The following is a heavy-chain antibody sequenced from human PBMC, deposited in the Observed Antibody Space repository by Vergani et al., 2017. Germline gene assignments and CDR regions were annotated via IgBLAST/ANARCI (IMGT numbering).Heavy chain of an antibody. CDR3: ARERARYCSGGSCYSLAPRGYNWFDP. J-gene: IGHJ5*02. CDR2: INHSGST. D-gene: IGHD2-15*01. Sequence: QVQLHQWGAGLLKPSETLSLTCAVYGGSFSGYYWSWIRQPPGKGLEWIGEINHSGSTNYNPSLKSRVTISVDTSKNQFSLKLSSVTAADTAVYYCARERARYCSGGSCYSLAPRGYNWFDPWGQGTLVTVSS. V-gene: IGHV4-34*01. CDR1: GGSFSGYY.